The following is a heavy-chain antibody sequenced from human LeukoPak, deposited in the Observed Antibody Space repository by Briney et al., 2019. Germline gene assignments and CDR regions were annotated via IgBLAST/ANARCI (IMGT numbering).Heavy chain of an antibody. CDR1: GFTFSNYA. V-gene: IGHV3-23*01. CDR3: AAQKRGSYSPYYFDY. J-gene: IGHJ4*02. D-gene: IGHD3-16*01. CDR2: ISGSGGRS. Sequence: EGSLRLSCAASGFTFSNYAMSWVRQAPGKGLEWVSTISGSGGRSYYADSLKGRFTISRDNSKNTLYLQINSLTAEDTAVYYCAAQKRGSYSPYYFDYWGQGTLVTVSS.